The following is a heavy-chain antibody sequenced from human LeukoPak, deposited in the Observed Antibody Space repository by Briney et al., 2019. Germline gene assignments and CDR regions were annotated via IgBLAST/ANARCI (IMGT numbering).Heavy chain of an antibody. Sequence: SETLSLTCAVYGGSFSGDFWSWIRQSPGKGLEWTGEINHGGSTTYNPSLQSRVTVSVDTSTNQISLKMTSVTAADTAVYYCARRLNYYGSGSYVSWGQGTLVTVSS. CDR1: GGSFSGDF. CDR3: ARRLNYYGSGSYVS. J-gene: IGHJ5*02. CDR2: INHGGST. V-gene: IGHV4-34*01. D-gene: IGHD3-10*01.